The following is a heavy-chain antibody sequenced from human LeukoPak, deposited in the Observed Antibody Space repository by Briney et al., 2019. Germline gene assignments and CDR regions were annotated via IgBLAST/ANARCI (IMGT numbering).Heavy chain of an antibody. Sequence: SQTLSLTCTVSGGSISSYYWSWIRQPPGKGLEWIGYIYYSGSTNYNPSLKSRVTISVDTSKNQFSLKLSSVTAADTAVYYCAYSSSSGWFDPWGRGTLVTVSS. D-gene: IGHD6-6*01. V-gene: IGHV4-59*01. CDR2: IYYSGST. J-gene: IGHJ5*02. CDR1: GGSISSYY. CDR3: AYSSSSGWFDP.